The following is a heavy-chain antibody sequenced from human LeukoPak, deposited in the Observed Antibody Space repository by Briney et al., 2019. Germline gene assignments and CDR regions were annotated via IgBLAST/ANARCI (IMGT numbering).Heavy chain of an antibody. Sequence: PGGSLRLSCAASGFTFSSYTMNWVRQAPGKGLGWVSSISSSSSFIYYADSVKGRFTISRDNAKNSLYLQMNSLRAEDTAVYYCARDRDDYWGQGTLVTVSS. D-gene: IGHD3-10*01. CDR1: GFTFSSYT. CDR2: ISSSSSFI. V-gene: IGHV3-21*01. J-gene: IGHJ4*02. CDR3: ARDRDDY.